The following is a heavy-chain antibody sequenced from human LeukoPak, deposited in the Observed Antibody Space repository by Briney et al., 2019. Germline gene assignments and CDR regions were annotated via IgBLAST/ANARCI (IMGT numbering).Heavy chain of an antibody. D-gene: IGHD3-22*01. CDR3: ARDRLPNYYDSSGSFNY. CDR2: INPSGGST. CDR1: GYTFTSYY. V-gene: IGHV1-46*03. J-gene: IGHJ4*01. Sequence: ASVKVSCKASGYTFTSYYMHWVRQAPGQGLEWMGIINPSGGSTSYAQKFQGRVTMTRDTSTSTVYMELSSLRSEDTAVSYRARDRLPNYYDSSGSFNYWGQGTLATAPS.